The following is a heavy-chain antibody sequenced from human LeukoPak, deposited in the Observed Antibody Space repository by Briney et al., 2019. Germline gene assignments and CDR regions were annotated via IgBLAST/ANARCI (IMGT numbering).Heavy chain of an antibody. Sequence: SQTLSLTCAVSGGSISSGGYSWSWIRQPPGKGLEWIGYIYVTGTRYNPYLQSRVTISVDTSRNQFFLKMSSVTAADTAVYYCARHIGGGIEDMDVWGKGTKVTVSS. V-gene: IGHV4-30-2*01. D-gene: IGHD3-16*02. CDR2: IYVTGT. J-gene: IGHJ6*03. CDR3: ARHIGGGIEDMDV. CDR1: GGSISSGGYS.